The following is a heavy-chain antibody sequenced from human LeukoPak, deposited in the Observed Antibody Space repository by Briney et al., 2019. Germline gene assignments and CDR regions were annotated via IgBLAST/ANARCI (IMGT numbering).Heavy chain of an antibody. D-gene: IGHD3-10*01. CDR3: ARDMVRGSNSNAFDI. J-gene: IGHJ3*02. Sequence: SETLSLTCTVSGGSISSYYWSWIRLPPGKGLEWIGYIYYSGSTNYNPSLKSRVTISVDTSKNQFSLKLSSVTAADTAVYYCARDMVRGSNSNAFDIWGQGTMVTVSS. CDR1: GGSISSYY. CDR2: IYYSGST. V-gene: IGHV4-59*01.